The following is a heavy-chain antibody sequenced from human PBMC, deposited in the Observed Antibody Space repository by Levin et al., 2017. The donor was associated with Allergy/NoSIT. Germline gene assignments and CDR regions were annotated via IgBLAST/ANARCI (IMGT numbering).Heavy chain of an antibody. CDR2: ISAYNGNT. D-gene: IGHD3-10*01. CDR3: ARVMYYYGSGSRAGGYYYGMDV. Sequence: ASVKVSCKASGYTFTSYGISWVRQAPGQGLEWMGWISAYNGNTNYAQKLQGRVTMTTDTSTSTAYMELRSLRSDDTAVYYCARVMYYYGSGSRAGGYYYGMDVWGQGTTVTVSS. J-gene: IGHJ6*02. CDR1: GYTFTSYG. V-gene: IGHV1-18*01.